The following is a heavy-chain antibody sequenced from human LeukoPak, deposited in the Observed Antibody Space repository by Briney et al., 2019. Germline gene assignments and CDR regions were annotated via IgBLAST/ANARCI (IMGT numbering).Heavy chain of an antibody. CDR1: GFTFSSYA. J-gene: IGHJ4*02. Sequence: GGSLRLSCAASGFTFSSYAMYWVRQAPGKGLEWVAVISYDGSDKFYADSVKGRFTISRDNAKNSLYLQMNSLRAEDTAVYYCARGPSGGNNLWMDYWGQGTLVTVSS. CDR2: ISYDGSDK. D-gene: IGHD1-20*01. CDR3: ARGPSGGNNLWMDY. V-gene: IGHV3-30*04.